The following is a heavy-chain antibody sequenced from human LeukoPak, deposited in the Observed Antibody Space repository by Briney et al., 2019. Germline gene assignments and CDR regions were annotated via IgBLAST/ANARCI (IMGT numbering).Heavy chain of an antibody. V-gene: IGHV1-18*01. CDR1: GYTFSTYG. J-gene: IGHJ5*02. D-gene: IGHD6-6*01. CDR2: ISAYNGNT. Sequence: ASVKVYCKASGYTFSTYGISWVRQAPGQGLEWMGWISAYNGNTNYPQKFQDRVTMTTDTSTSTAYMELRSLRSDDTAVYYCARDHTAARPNWFDPWDQGTLVTVSS. CDR3: ARDHTAARPNWFDP.